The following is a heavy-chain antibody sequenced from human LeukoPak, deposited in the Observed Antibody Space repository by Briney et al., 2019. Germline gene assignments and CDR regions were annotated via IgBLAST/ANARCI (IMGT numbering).Heavy chain of an antibody. Sequence: GGSLRLSCAASGFTFSSYAMLWVRQAPGKGLAWVAGITYDGSNKYYADSVKGRFTISRDNSKNTLYLQMNSLRAEDTAVYYCARDHGYYYGSGSPLDPRHSLDYWGQGTLVTVSA. CDR3: ARDHGYYYGSGSPLDPRHSLDY. V-gene: IGHV3-30-3*01. J-gene: IGHJ4*02. D-gene: IGHD3-10*01. CDR1: GFTFSSYA. CDR2: ITYDGSNK.